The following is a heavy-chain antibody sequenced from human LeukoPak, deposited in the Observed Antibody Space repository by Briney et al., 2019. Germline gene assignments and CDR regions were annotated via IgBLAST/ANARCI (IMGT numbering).Heavy chain of an antibody. Sequence: SETLSLTCTVSGGSISSYYWSWIRQPAGKGLEWIGRIYTSGSTNYNPSLKSRVTMSVDTSKNQFSLKLSSVTAADTAVYYCARDRGIAAAHPNYYYYMDVWGKGTTVTVSS. D-gene: IGHD6-13*01. V-gene: IGHV4-4*07. J-gene: IGHJ6*03. CDR1: GGSISSYY. CDR2: IYTSGST. CDR3: ARDRGIAAAHPNYYYYMDV.